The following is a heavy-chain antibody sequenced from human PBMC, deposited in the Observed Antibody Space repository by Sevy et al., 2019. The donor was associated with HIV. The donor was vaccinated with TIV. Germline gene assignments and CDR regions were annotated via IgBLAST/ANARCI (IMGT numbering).Heavy chain of an antibody. CDR1: GFTFSSYS. CDR2: ISSSSSTI. V-gene: IGHV3-48*02. D-gene: IGHD3-3*01. J-gene: IGHJ6*02. Sequence: GGSLRLSCAASGFTFSSYSMNWVRQAPGKGLEWVSYISSSSSTIYYADSVKGRFTISRDNAKNSLYLQMNSLRDEDTAVYYCARNSLRFLEWLPKSYYYGMDVWGQGTTVTVSS. CDR3: ARNSLRFLEWLPKSYYYGMDV.